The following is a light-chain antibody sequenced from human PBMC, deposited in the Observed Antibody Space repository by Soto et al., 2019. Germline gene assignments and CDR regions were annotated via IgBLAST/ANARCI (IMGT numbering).Light chain of an antibody. CDR3: CSYAGSRTFV. J-gene: IGLJ3*02. CDR1: SSDVGGYDL. V-gene: IGLV2-23*02. CDR2: EDT. Sequence: QSVLTQPASVSGSPGQSITISCTGTSSDVGGYDLVSWYQQHPGKAPKLMIFEDTARPSGLSNRFSGSKSGDTASLTISRLQAEDEAHYYCCSYAGSRTFVFGGGTKVTVL.